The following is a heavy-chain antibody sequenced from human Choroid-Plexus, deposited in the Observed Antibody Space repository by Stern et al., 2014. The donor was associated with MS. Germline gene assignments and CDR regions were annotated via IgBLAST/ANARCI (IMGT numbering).Heavy chain of an antibody. CDR1: GFTFSNFG. Sequence: VQLVESGGGVAQPGRPLILSCAASGFTFSNFGMHWVRQAPGKGLEWVALISYDGSDKYYADSVKGRFTICSDNSKNTLYMHMNSLRAEDTAVYYCAKDRQWSTYFFDYWGQGSLVTVSS. CDR2: ISYDGSDK. CDR3: AKDRQWSTYFFDY. J-gene: IGHJ4*02. V-gene: IGHV3-30*18. D-gene: IGHD2-15*01.